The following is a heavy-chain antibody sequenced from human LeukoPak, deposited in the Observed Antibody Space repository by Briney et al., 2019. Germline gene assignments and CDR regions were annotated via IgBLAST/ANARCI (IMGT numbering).Heavy chain of an antibody. V-gene: IGHV1-18*01. Sequence: ASVKVSCKASGYTFTSYGITWVRQAPGQGLEWMGWISAYNGHTKYAQKGQGRVTMTTDTSTSTAYMELRSLRSDDTAVYYCARANMVRGVGSFFDRNWFDPWGQGTLVTVSS. CDR2: ISAYNGHT. CDR3: ARANMVRGVGSFFDRNWFDP. J-gene: IGHJ5*02. CDR1: GYTFTSYG. D-gene: IGHD3-10*01.